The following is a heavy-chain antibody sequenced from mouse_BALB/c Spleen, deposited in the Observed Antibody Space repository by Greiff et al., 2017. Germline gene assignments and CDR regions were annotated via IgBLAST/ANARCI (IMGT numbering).Heavy chain of an antibody. D-gene: IGHD1-1*01. CDR2: INPSNGGT. J-gene: IGHJ1*01. V-gene: IGHV1S81*02. Sequence: QVQLQQPGAELVKPGASVKLSCKASGYTFTSYWMHWVKQRPGQGLEWIGEINPSNGGTNFNEKFKSKATLTVDKSSSTAYMQLSSLTSEDSAVYDCTRGGLLQRGYFDVWGAGTTVTVSS. CDR3: TRGGLLQRGYFDV. CDR1: GYTFTSYW.